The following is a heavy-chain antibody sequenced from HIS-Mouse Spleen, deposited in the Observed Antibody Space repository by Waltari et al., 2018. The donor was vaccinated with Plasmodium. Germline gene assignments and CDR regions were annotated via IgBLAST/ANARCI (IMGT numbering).Heavy chain of an antibody. CDR3: ARVTSSGVYWYFDL. V-gene: IGHV4-34*01. D-gene: IGHD3-3*01. J-gene: IGHJ2*01. CDR2: INHSGST. Sequence: QVQLQQWGAGLLKPSETLSLTCAVYGGSFSGYYWSWIRQPPGKGLEWIGEINHSGSTNYSPTLKIRGTISVETAKNQFSLKLSSVTAADTAVYYCARVTSSGVYWYFDLWGRGTLVTVSS. CDR1: GGSFSGYY.